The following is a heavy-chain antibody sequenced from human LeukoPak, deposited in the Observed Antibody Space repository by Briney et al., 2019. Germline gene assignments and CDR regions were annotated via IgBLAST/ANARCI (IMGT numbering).Heavy chain of an antibody. CDR3: ARTHWELLDPLDY. D-gene: IGHD1-26*01. J-gene: IGHJ4*02. Sequence: ASVKVSCKASGYTFTGYYMHWVRQAPGQGLEWMGWINPNSGGTNYAQKFQGRVTMTRDTSISTAYMELSRLRSDDTAEYYCARTHWELLDPLDYWGQGTLVTVSS. CDR1: GYTFTGYY. V-gene: IGHV1-2*02. CDR2: INPNSGGT.